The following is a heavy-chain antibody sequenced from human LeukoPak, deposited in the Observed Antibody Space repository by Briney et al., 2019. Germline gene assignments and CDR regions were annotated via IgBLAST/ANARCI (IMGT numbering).Heavy chain of an antibody. V-gene: IGHV4-59*08. CDR1: GDSISSYH. Sequence: SETLSLICTVSGDSISSYHWNWIRQPPGKGLEWIGYIDYNGSTNYNPSLKSRVTISIDTSKNQFSLKLSSVTAADTALYYCARQVAAAGRIHDYWGQGTLVTVSS. J-gene: IGHJ4*02. CDR3: ARQVAAAGRIHDY. D-gene: IGHD6-13*01. CDR2: IDYNGST.